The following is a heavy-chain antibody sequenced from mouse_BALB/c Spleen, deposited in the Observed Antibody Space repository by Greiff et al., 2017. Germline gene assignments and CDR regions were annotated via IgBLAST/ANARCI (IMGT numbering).Heavy chain of an antibody. CDR1: GFTFSSYA. Sequence: DVKLVESGGGLVKPGGSLKLSCAASGFTFSSYAMSWVRQTPEKRLEWVATISSGGSYTYYPDSVKGRFTISRDNAKNTLYLQMSSLRSEDTAMYYCARQLYDYDVAWFAYWGQGTLVTVSA. CDR3: ARQLYDYDVAWFAY. CDR2: ISSGGSYT. D-gene: IGHD2-4*01. V-gene: IGHV5-9-3*01. J-gene: IGHJ3*01.